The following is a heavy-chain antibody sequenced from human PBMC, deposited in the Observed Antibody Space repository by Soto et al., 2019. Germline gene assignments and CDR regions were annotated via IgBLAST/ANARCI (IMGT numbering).Heavy chain of an antibody. D-gene: IGHD2-8*01. CDR2: IAVGSGYT. CDR3: AADATAWQQMVPSDY. Sequence: ASVKVSCKASGFTFTSSAFQWVRQARGQRLEWIGWIAVGSGYTNYAQRFQDRVTLTRDMSTATTYMELSRLTSEDTAIYYCAADATAWQQMVPSDYWGQGTLVTGLL. CDR1: GFTFTSSA. V-gene: IGHV1-58*01. J-gene: IGHJ4*02.